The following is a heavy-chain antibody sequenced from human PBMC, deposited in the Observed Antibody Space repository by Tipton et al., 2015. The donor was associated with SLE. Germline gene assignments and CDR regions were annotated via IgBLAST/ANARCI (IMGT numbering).Heavy chain of an antibody. Sequence: QLVQSGAEVKKPGESLKISCKGSGYSFTCYWIAWVRQMPGKGLEWMGIIYPGDSDIRYSPSFQGQVTISADKSITTAYLQWSSLKASGTAIYYCARQRDYYYRMDVWSQGTTAIVSS. CDR3: ARQRDYYYRMDV. CDR2: IYPGDSDI. V-gene: IGHV5-51*01. CDR1: GYSFTCYW. J-gene: IGHJ6*02.